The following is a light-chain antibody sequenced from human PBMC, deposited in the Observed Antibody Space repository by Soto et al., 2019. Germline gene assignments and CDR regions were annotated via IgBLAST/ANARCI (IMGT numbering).Light chain of an antibody. CDR1: QSLGRR. Sequence: DIQMTQSPSSLSASVGDRVTITCRASQSLGRRLTWYQQKAGEAPKLLIYETSNLQNGVPSRFSGSGSETDFALTITRLQPEDLATYDCQHSFGPPYTFVQGTKLE. V-gene: IGKV1-39*01. CDR2: ETS. CDR3: QHSFGPPYT. J-gene: IGKJ2*01.